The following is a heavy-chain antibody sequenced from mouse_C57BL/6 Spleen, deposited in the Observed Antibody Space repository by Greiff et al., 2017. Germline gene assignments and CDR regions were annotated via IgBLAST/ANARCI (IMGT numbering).Heavy chain of an antibody. J-gene: IGHJ2*01. CDR1: GYTFTSYW. V-gene: IGHV1-55*01. D-gene: IGHD2-3*01. Sequence: VQLKQSGAELVKPGASVKMSCKASGYTFTSYWITWVKQRPGQGLEWIGDIYPGSGSTNYNEKFKSKATLTVDTSSSTAYMQLSSLTSEDSAVYYCARTNDGYYPDYWGQGTTLTVSS. CDR3: ARTNDGYYPDY. CDR2: IYPGSGST.